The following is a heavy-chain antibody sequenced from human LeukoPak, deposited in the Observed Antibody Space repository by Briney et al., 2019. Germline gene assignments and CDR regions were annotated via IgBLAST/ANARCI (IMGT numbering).Heavy chain of an antibody. V-gene: IGHV1-69*01. CDR2: IIPIFGTA. CDR3: ARGGYDILTGYRDAFDI. J-gene: IGHJ3*02. Sequence: ASVKVSCKASGGTFSGYAISWVRQAPGQGLEWMGGIIPIFGTANYAQKFQGRVTITADESTSTAYMELSSLRSEDTAVYYCARGGYDILTGYRDAFDIWGQGTMVTASS. D-gene: IGHD3-9*01. CDR1: GGTFSGYA.